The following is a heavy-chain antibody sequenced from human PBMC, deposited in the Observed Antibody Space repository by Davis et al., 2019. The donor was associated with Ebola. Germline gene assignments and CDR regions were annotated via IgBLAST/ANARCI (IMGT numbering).Heavy chain of an antibody. J-gene: IGHJ4*02. Sequence: GESLKISCAASGFTFSSYGMHWVRQAPGKGLEWVAVIWYDGSNKYYADSVKGRFTISRDNSKNTLYLQMNSLRAEDTAVYYCAKDKFQWRNGLLDYWGQGTLVTVSS. CDR3: AKDKFQWRNGLLDY. CDR2: IWYDGSNK. CDR1: GFTFSSYG. V-gene: IGHV3-30*02. D-gene: IGHD6-19*01.